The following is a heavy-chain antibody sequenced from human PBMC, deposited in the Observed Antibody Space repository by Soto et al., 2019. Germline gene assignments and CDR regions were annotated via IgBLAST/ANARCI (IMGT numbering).Heavy chain of an antibody. J-gene: IGHJ4*02. V-gene: IGHV1-18*01. Sequence: QVHLVQSGAEVKKPGASVKVTCKGSGYDFTTYGITWVRQAPGQGLEWMGWISAHNGNTNYAQKLQGRVTVTRDTSTSTAYMELRSLRSDDTAVYHCARGRYGDYWGQGALVTVSS. CDR1: GYDFTTYG. D-gene: IGHD1-1*01. CDR3: ARGRYGDY. CDR2: ISAHNGNT.